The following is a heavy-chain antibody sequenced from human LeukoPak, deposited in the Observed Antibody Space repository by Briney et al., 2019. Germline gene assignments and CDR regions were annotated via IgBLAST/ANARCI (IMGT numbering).Heavy chain of an antibody. Sequence: GGSLRFSCAASGFTFTSYAMRWVRQAPGKGLEWVSVISGSGGSTYYADSVKGRFTISRDNSKNTLYLQMNSLRADDMAEYYCAKDSPYYDILTGYYGYWGQGTLVTVSS. CDR1: GFTFTSYA. CDR3: AKDSPYYDILTGYYGY. J-gene: IGHJ4*02. CDR2: ISGSGGST. D-gene: IGHD3-9*01. V-gene: IGHV3-23*01.